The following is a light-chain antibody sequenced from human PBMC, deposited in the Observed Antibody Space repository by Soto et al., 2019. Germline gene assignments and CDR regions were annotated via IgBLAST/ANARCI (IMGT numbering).Light chain of an antibody. J-gene: IGKJ4*01. CDR1: RSLLHGSNNENF. Sequence: DIVMTQSPDSLAVSLGERATINCKSSRSLLHGSNNENFLAWYQQRPGQPPKLLFYWASTRQSGVPERFSGSGSETDFNLTIRSLRAEDVAVYYCQQHFGIPLTLGGGTKVEIK. CDR2: WAS. CDR3: QQHFGIPLT. V-gene: IGKV4-1*01.